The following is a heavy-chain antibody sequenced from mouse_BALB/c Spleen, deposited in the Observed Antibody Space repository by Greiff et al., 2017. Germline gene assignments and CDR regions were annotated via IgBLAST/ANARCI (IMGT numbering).Heavy chain of an antibody. CDR3: ARFYYYGSSYEGFAY. CDR2: ISYSGST. Sequence: VQLQQSGPGLVKPSQSLSLTCTVTGYSITSDYAWNWIRQFPGNKLEWMGYISYSGSTSYNPSLKSRISITRDTSKNQFFLQLNSVTTEDTATYYCARFYYYGSSYEGFAYWGQGTLVTVSA. V-gene: IGHV3-2*02. D-gene: IGHD1-1*01. CDR1: GYSITSDYA. J-gene: IGHJ3*01.